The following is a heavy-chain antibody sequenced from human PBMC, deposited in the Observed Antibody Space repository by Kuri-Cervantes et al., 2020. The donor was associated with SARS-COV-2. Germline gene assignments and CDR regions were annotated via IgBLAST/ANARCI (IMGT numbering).Heavy chain of an antibody. CDR1: GYTFTGYY. V-gene: IGHV1-18*04. Sequence: ASVKVSCKASGYTFTGYYMHWVRQAPGQGLEWMGWISAYNGNTNYAQKLQGRVTMTTDTSTSTAYMELRSLRSEDTAVYYCARQAVAATPGYYYGMDVWGQGTTVTGSS. CDR2: ISAYNGNT. D-gene: IGHD2-15*01. CDR3: ARQAVAATPGYYYGMDV. J-gene: IGHJ6*02.